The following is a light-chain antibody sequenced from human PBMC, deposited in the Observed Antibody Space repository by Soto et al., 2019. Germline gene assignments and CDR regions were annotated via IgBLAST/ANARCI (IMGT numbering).Light chain of an antibody. CDR1: QDINKN. CDR3: QQLSHYPYT. J-gene: IGKJ2*01. CDR2: DSS. V-gene: IGKV1-9*01. Sequence: DIQMTQSPSSLSASVGDRVTITCQASQDINKNLIWYQQKPGKAPKLLIYDSSTLQTGVPSRFTGSGSGRKFTLTISGLQFGDFATYFCQQLSHYPYTFGQGTKLEI.